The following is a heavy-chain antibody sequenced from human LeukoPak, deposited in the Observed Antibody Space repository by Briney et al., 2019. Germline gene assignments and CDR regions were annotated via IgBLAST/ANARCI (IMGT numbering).Heavy chain of an antibody. Sequence: GGSLRLSCAASGFTFSSYWMSWVRQAPGKGQEWVANIKQDGSEKNYVDSVKGRFTISRDNAKTSLYLQMNSLRAEDTAVYYCARSLWPEDYWGQGTLVTVSS. D-gene: IGHD5-18*01. V-gene: IGHV3-7*01. CDR3: ARSLWPEDY. CDR1: GFTFSSYW. CDR2: IKQDGSEK. J-gene: IGHJ4*02.